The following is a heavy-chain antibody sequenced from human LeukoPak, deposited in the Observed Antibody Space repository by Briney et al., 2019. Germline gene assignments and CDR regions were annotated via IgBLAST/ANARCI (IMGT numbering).Heavy chain of an antibody. Sequence: SETLSLTCTVSGDSISSYYWSWIRQPPGKGLEWIAYIYYSGSTNYNPSLKSRVTISVDTSKNQFSLKLSSVTAADTAVYYCARGARRFLSTVTTYFDYWGQGTLVTVSS. D-gene: IGHD4-17*01. V-gene: IGHV4-59*12. CDR1: GDSISSYY. CDR3: ARGARRFLSTVTTYFDY. J-gene: IGHJ4*02. CDR2: IYYSGST.